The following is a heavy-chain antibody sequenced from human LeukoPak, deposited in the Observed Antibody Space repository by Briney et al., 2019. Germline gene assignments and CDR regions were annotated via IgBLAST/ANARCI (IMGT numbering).Heavy chain of an antibody. CDR3: STRGDAFDI. CDR2: ISSSSSTI. D-gene: IGHD3-10*01. CDR1: GFTFDDYG. Sequence: GGSLRLSCAASGFTFDDYGMSWVRQAPGKGLEWVSYISSSSSTIYYADSVKGRFTISRDNAKNSLYLQMNSLRAEDTAVYYCSTRGDAFDIWGQGTMVTVSS. V-gene: IGHV3-48*01. J-gene: IGHJ3*02.